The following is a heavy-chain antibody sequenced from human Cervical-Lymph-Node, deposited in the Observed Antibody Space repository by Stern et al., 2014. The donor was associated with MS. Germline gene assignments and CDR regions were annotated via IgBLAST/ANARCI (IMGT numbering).Heavy chain of an antibody. D-gene: IGHD6-25*01. Sequence: QVQLVQSGAEVKKPGSSVKVSCKASGGTFSSYAISWVRQAPGQGLEWMGRIIPILGIANYAQKFQGRVTITADKSTSTAYMELSSLRSEDTAVYYCATSRGFTSSGVKNYYYYGMDVWGQGTTVTVSS. V-gene: IGHV1-69*09. J-gene: IGHJ6*02. CDR1: GGTFSSYA. CDR3: ATSRGFTSSGVKNYYYYGMDV. CDR2: IIPILGIA.